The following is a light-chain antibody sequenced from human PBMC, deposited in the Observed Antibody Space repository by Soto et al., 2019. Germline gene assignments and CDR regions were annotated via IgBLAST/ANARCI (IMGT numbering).Light chain of an antibody. V-gene: IGLV2-14*03. J-gene: IGLJ1*01. CDR1: SSDVGGYNY. CDR2: DVS. Sequence: QSVLTQPASVSGSPGQSITISCTGTSSDVGGYNYVSWYQSHPGEAPKLIIYDVSNRPSGVSYRFSGSKSGNTASLTISGLQAADEADYFCSSFTSSMTNVFGSGTKVTVL. CDR3: SSFTSSMTNV.